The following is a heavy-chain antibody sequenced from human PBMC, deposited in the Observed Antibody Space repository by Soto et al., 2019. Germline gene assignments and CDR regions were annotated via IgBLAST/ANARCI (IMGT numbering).Heavy chain of an antibody. CDR3: ARVEGYCSSTSCYDAFDI. Sequence: GGSLRLSCAATGFSFINYWMHWVRQAPWKGLVWVSRINDQGGSPSYADSVKGRFTISRDNAKNTLYLQMSSLRAEDMAVYYCARVEGYCSSTSCYDAFDIWGQGTMVTVS. CDR2: INDQGGSP. V-gene: IGHV3-74*01. D-gene: IGHD2-2*01. J-gene: IGHJ3*02. CDR1: GFSFINYW.